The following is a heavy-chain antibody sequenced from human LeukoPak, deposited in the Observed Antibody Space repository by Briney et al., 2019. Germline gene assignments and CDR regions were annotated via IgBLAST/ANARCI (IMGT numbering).Heavy chain of an antibody. CDR2: IGSSGDTT. CDR1: GFTFSSYA. CDR3: AKDPYSSSWYSALGSY. Sequence: GGSLRLSCAASGFTFSSYAMSWVRQAPGKGLEWVSSIGSSGDTTYYAGSVKGRFTISRDNSKNTLYLQMNSLRAEDTAVYYCAKDPYSSSWYSALGSYWGQGTLVTVSS. J-gene: IGHJ4*02. D-gene: IGHD6-13*01. V-gene: IGHV3-23*01.